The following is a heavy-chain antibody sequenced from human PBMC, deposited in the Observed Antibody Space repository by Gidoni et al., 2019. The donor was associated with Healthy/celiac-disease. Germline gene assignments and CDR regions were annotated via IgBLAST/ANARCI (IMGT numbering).Heavy chain of an antibody. J-gene: IGHJ5*02. CDR1: GSSISSGGYY. Sequence: QVQLQESGPGLVKPSQTLSLTCTVSGSSISSGGYYWSWLRQHPGKGLEWIGYIYYSGSTYYNPSLKSRVTISVDTSKNQFSLKLSSVTAADTAVYYCARDLGFRELWGWFDPWGQGTLVTVSS. CDR2: IYYSGST. D-gene: IGHD3-10*01. CDR3: ARDLGFRELWGWFDP. V-gene: IGHV4-31*03.